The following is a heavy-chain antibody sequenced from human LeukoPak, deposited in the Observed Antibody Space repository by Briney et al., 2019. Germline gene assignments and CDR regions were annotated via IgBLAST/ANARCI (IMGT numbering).Heavy chain of an antibody. CDR2: IYYSGST. V-gene: IGHV4-59*12. Sequence: SETLSLTCTVSGGSISSYYWSWIRQPPGKGLEWIGYIYYSGSTNYNPSLKSRVTISVDTSKNQFSLKLSSVSAADTAVYFCARITRHCSGGGCYSGVFDIWGQGTMVTVSS. CDR3: ARITRHCSGGGCYSGVFDI. D-gene: IGHD2-15*01. J-gene: IGHJ3*02. CDR1: GGSISSYY.